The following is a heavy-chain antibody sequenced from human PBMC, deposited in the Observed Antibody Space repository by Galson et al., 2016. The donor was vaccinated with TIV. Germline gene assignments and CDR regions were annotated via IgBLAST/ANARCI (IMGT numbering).Heavy chain of an antibody. Sequence: TLSLTCTVSGGSISSGAFSWSWIRQPPGRGLEWMGYIYHSGSAYYSESLRSRVTISVDRSKNQLSLKLSSVTAADTAMYYCARPDSIHYNYAMDVWGPGTAVTVSS. CDR1: GGSISSGAFS. CDR2: IYHSGSA. J-gene: IGHJ6*02. D-gene: IGHD5-24*01. CDR3: ARPDSIHYNYAMDV. V-gene: IGHV4-30-2*01.